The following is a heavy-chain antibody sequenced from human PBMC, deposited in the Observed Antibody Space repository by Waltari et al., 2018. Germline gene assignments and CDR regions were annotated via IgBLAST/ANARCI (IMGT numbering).Heavy chain of an antibody. CDR2: ISSSSSYI. D-gene: IGHD3-3*01. J-gene: IGHJ4*02. CDR1: GSDLKHYR. Sequence: EVQLVESGGGLVKPGGCLRISGGAPGSDLKHYRLHWVRQAPGKGLEWVSGISSSSSYIYYADSVKGRFTVSRDNAEKSLHRQMNSLRADDTAVYYCAREAEMGWLQYYFDNWGQGTLVTVSS. CDR3: AREAEMGWLQYYFDN. V-gene: IGHV3-21*02.